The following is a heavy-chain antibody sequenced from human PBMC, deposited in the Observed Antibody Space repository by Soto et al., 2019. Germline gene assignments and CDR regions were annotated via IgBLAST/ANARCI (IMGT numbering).Heavy chain of an antibody. CDR2: IYPGDSDT. J-gene: IGHJ4*02. D-gene: IGHD1-26*01. Sequence: PGESLKISCKGSGYSFTSYWIGWVRQMPGKGLEWMGIIYPGDSDTRYSPSFQGQVTISADKSISTAYLQWSSLKASDTAMYYCARQKTYSGSYYGFDYWGQGTLVTVSS. CDR3: ARQKTYSGSYYGFDY. V-gene: IGHV5-51*01. CDR1: GYSFTSYW.